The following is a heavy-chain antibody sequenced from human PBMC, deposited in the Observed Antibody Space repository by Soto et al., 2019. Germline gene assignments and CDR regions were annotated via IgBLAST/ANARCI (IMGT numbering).Heavy chain of an antibody. CDR1: GGTFSSYA. J-gene: IGHJ6*02. CDR3: ARDVYSRYAPTSYGTDV. D-gene: IGHD5-12*01. CDR2: IIPIFGTA. Sequence: SVKVSCKASGGTFSSYAISWVRQAPGQGLEWMGGIIPIFGTANYAQKFQGRVTTTADESTSTASMELSSLRSEDTAVYYCARDVYSRYAPTSYGTDVWGQGTTVTLSS. V-gene: IGHV1-69*13.